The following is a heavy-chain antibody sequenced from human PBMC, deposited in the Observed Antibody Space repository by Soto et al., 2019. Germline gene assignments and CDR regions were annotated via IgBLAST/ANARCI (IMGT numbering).Heavy chain of an antibody. CDR1: SGPDRSHN. V-gene: IGHV4-59*08. D-gene: IGHD2-15*01. J-gene: IGHJ6*02. CDR2: VYYTGDT. CDR3: GRRGIDSLHGLVDV. Sequence: QVQLQQSGPRLVKPSETLSLTCTVSSGPDRSHNWGWIRQPPGRGLEWIGYVYYTGDTAYNPSLRGRATNPADTSTNDFSLPLTPVPAADAAVYYCGRRGIDSLHGLVDVWGQGTTVSVSS.